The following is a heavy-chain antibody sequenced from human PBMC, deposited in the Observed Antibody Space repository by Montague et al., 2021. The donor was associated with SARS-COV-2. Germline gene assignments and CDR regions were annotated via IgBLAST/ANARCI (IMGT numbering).Heavy chain of an antibody. CDR3: ARVPYRLLFVPRYYGMDV. J-gene: IGHJ6*02. V-gene: IGHV4-34*01. D-gene: IGHD2-2*01. Sequence: SETLSLTCVVSGDSLSGYYWSWIRQPPGEGLEWIAEISHSGSTSYNPSLKSRVTISVDTSKNQFSLKLSSATAADTAVYYCARVPYRLLFVPRYYGMDVWGQGTTVTVSS. CDR1: GDSLSGYY. CDR2: ISHSGST.